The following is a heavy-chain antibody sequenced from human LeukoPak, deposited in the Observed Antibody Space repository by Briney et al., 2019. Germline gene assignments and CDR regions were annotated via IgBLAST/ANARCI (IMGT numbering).Heavy chain of an antibody. CDR2: ISGSSDTI. CDR3: ARDNVWSLDY. J-gene: IGHJ4*02. V-gene: IGHV3-48*01. Sequence: GGSLRLSCAASGFTFSSYAMSWVRQAPGKGLEWVSYISGSSDTIVYADSVKGRLTISRDNAKNSLYLQMNSLRAEDTAVYYCARDNVWSLDYWGRGTLVTVSS. D-gene: IGHD2-21*01. CDR1: GFTFSSYA.